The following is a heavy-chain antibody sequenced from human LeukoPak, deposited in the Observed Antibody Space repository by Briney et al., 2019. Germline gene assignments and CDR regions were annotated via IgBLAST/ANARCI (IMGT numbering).Heavy chain of an antibody. CDR1: GYTFTDYY. V-gene: IGHV1-2*02. D-gene: IGHD1-20*01. CDR2: INPNSGGT. Sequence: ASVNVSHKASGYTFTDYYVHWVRQAPGQGLEWMGWINPNSGGTKFAQKCQGRVTMTRDTSISTAYMELSRLRSDDTAVYYCSRVVRDNWTVNPADYWGDGSPVSVSS. J-gene: IGHJ4*01. CDR3: SRVVRDNWTVNPADY.